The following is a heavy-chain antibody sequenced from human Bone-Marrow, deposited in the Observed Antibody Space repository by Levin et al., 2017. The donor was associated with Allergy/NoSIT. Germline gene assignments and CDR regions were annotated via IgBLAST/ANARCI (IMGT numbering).Heavy chain of an antibody. J-gene: IGHJ4*02. Sequence: ASVKVSCAASGFTFSSYPMNWVRQAPGKGLEWVSSISSRVDYIYYADSLKGRFTISRDNAKNSLYLQMNSLRAEDTAVYYCARAGYSVYDSFDYWGQGTLVTVSS. CDR2: ISSRVDYI. CDR1: GFTFSSYP. D-gene: IGHD5/OR15-5a*01. V-gene: IGHV3-21*01. CDR3: ARAGYSVYDSFDY.